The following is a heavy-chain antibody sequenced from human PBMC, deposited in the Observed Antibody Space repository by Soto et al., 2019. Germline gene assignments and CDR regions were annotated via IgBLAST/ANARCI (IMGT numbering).Heavy chain of an antibody. Sequence: VGSLRLSCAASGFTFSSYSMNWVRQAPGKGLEWVSSITSSSAFLYYADSLKGRFTISRDNARNSLYLQMHSLRAEDTAVYYCARETASGTTNLDYWGQGTLVTVSS. D-gene: IGHD1-7*01. CDR3: ARETASGTTNLDY. J-gene: IGHJ4*02. CDR2: ITSSSAFL. V-gene: IGHV3-21*01. CDR1: GFTFSSYS.